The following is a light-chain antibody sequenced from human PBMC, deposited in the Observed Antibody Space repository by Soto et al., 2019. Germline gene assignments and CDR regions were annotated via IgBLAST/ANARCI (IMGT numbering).Light chain of an antibody. Sequence: DIPLTQSPSFLSASVGDRVTITCRASQGISSYLAWYQQKPGKAPKLLIYAASTLQSGVPSRFSGSGSGTEFTLTISSLQPEDFATYHCQQLNSYPPMYTFGQGTKLEIK. CDR2: AAS. CDR1: QGISSY. V-gene: IGKV1-9*01. J-gene: IGKJ2*01. CDR3: QQLNSYPPMYT.